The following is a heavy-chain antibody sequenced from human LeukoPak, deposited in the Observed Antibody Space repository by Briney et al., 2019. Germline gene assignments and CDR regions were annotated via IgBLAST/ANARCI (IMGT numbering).Heavy chain of an antibody. CDR2: IYSSGTT. J-gene: IGHJ4*02. Sequence: KPSETLSLTCTVSGCSISIYYWTWARQPPGKGLEWLGYIYSSGTTNYNPSLNSRVTISLDTSKNQFSLNLRSVTAADTAVYYCATGSPGRQPLFFDYSGQGTLVTVSS. V-gene: IGHV4-59*08. CDR1: GCSISIYY. D-gene: IGHD3-10*01. CDR3: ATGSPGRQPLFFDY.